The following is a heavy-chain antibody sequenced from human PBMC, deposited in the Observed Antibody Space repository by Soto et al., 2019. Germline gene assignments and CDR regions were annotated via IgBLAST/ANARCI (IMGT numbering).Heavy chain of an antibody. CDR3: AKDPHGSAPDFYDFES. J-gene: IGHJ4*02. D-gene: IGHD3-10*01. Sequence: DVHLLESGGGLVQPGGSQSLACAASGFNFDNYAMSWVRQAPGKGLEWVSGISGGGSRTYYADSVKGPFTISRDNSQNPLYLQMNSLSVEDTAVYYCAKDPHGSAPDFYDFESWGQGTLVTVSS. CDR2: ISGGGSRT. CDR1: GFNFDNYA. V-gene: IGHV3-23*01.